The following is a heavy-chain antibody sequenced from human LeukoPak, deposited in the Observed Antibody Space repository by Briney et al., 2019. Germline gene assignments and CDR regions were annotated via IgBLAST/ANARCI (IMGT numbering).Heavy chain of an antibody. CDR2: IRSDGYHT. CDR1: GFVFDGYD. D-gene: IGHD1-26*01. CDR3: AKPSGSGVDY. Sequence: GALRLSCGASGFVFDGYDMHWVRQAPGKGLEWVAFIRSDGYHTYYTDSVKGRFIITRDNFKNTLYLQMNSLRLEDMAVYYCAKPSGSGVDYWGRGTRVTVSS. J-gene: IGHJ4*02. V-gene: IGHV3-30*02.